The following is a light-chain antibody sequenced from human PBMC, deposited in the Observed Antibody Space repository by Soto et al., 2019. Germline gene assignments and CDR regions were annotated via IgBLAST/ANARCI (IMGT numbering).Light chain of an antibody. CDR3: SSYTSSNTVV. CDR1: SSDVGGYNY. CDR2: DVS. V-gene: IGLV2-14*01. J-gene: IGLJ2*01. Sequence: QSALTQPASVSGSPGQSITISCTGTSSDVGGYNYVSWYQQHPGKAPKLMIDDVSNRPSGVSNRFSGSKSGNTASLTISGLRAEDEADYYCSSYTSSNTVVSGGGTKVTVL.